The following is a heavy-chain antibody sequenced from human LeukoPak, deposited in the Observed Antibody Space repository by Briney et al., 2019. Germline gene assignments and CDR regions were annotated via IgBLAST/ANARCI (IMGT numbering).Heavy chain of an antibody. Sequence: GGSQRLSCSASGFTFSSYWIHWVRQAPGKGLVWVSHINSDGSSTSYADSVKGRFTISRDNAKNTLYLQMNTLRAEDTAVYYCARGTGVGSYLAAFDIWGQGTTVTVSS. D-gene: IGHD1-26*01. CDR3: ARGTGVGSYLAAFDI. CDR2: INSDGSST. CDR1: GFTFSSYW. J-gene: IGHJ3*02. V-gene: IGHV3-74*01.